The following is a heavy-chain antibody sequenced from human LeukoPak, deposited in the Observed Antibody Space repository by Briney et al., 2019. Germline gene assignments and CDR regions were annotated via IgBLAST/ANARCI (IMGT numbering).Heavy chain of an antibody. CDR2: FNREDDEA. J-gene: IGHJ4*02. V-gene: IGHV1-24*01. Sequence: ASLKVSCNISGYTLTDFSMHWVRQAPGKGLEWMGGFNREDDEAIYAPHFQGRVTVTEDTSTDTAYMELSSLRSEDTAVYCATLDSYYDNSGRPLVPDWGQGTLVTVSS. D-gene: IGHD3-22*01. CDR3: ATLDSYYDNSGRPLVPD. CDR1: GYTLTDFS.